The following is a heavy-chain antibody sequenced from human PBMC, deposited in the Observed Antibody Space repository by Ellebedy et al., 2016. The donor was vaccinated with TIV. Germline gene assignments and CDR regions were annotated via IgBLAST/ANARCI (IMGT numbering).Heavy chain of an antibody. Sequence: GGSLRLSCAASGSTFSNFWMSWVRQAPGKGLESVANIKQDGSDKYYVDSVKGRFTISRDNAKNSLFLQMNSLGAEDTAVYYCTSRPVAGTGPFDYWGQGTLVTVSS. CDR1: GSTFSNFW. CDR2: IKQDGSDK. J-gene: IGHJ4*02. CDR3: TSRPVAGTGPFDY. D-gene: IGHD6-19*01. V-gene: IGHV3-7*03.